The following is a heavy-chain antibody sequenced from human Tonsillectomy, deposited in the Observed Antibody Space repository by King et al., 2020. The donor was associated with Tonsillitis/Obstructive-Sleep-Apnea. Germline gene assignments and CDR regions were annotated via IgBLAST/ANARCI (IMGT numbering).Heavy chain of an antibody. Sequence: QLVQSGAEVKTPGASVKVSCKASGYTSTRDYIHWGRQARGQGLEWMGIINPSSGVTTYAQKFQGRVTMTTDTSESTVYLELNSLRCEDTAVYYCARDDVVGRYIDSWGQGTLVTVSS. CDR1: GYTSTRDY. CDR2: INPSSGVT. V-gene: IGHV1-46*01. CDR3: ARDDVVGRYIDS. D-gene: IGHD1-14*01. J-gene: IGHJ4*02.